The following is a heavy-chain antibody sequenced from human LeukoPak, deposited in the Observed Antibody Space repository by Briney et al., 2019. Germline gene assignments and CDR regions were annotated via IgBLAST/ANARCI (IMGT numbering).Heavy chain of an antibody. Sequence: GGSLRLSCAASGFTFSSYAMSWVRQAPGKWLEWVSTISGSGGSTNYADSGKGRFTVSRDNSKNTLYLQMNSLRAEDTAVYYCAKDRTYCTNAICYNAFDIWGQGTMITVSS. J-gene: IGHJ3*02. CDR1: GFTFSSYA. CDR3: AKDRTYCTNAICYNAFDI. D-gene: IGHD2-8*01. CDR2: ISGSGGST. V-gene: IGHV3-23*01.